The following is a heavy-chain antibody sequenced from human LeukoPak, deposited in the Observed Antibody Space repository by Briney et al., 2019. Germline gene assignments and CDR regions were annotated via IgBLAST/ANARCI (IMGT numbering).Heavy chain of an antibody. CDR1: GGSIRSSYYY. V-gene: IGHV4-39*01. D-gene: IGHD5-18*01. J-gene: IGHJ4*02. Sequence: SETLSLTCTVSGGSIRSSYYYWGWIRQPPGKGLEWIGSIYDSGSTYYNPSLKSRVTISVDTSKNQFSLKLSSVTAADTAVYYCARGGPLLMDTAMVIDYWGQGTLVTVSS. CDR2: IYDSGST. CDR3: ARGGPLLMDTAMVIDY.